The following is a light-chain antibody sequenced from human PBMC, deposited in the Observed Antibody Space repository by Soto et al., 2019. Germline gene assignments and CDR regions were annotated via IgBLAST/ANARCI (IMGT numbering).Light chain of an antibody. V-gene: IGLV1-51*01. CDR2: DNN. Sequence: QSVLTQSPSASGSPGQSVTISCSGSSSNIGNNYVSWYQQLPGTAPKLLIYDNNNRPSGIPDRFSGSKSGTSATLGITGLQTGDEADYYCATWDSSLSAGVFGTGTKVTVL. CDR1: SSNIGNNY. CDR3: ATWDSSLSAGV. J-gene: IGLJ1*01.